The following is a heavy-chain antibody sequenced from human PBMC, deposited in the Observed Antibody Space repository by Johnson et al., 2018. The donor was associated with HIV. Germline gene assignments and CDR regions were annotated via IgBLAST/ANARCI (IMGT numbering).Heavy chain of an antibody. V-gene: IGHV3-48*01. CDR1: GFTFSSYA. CDR2: ISSSGSTK. J-gene: IGHJ3*02. CDR3: ARERGSGITMVRGVIQPAFDI. D-gene: IGHD3-10*01. Sequence: VQLVESGGGVVQPGRSLRLSCAASGFTFSSYAMHWVRQAPGKGLEWVSYISSSGSTKYYADSVKGRFTISRDNSKNTLYLQMNSLRAEDTAVYYCARERGSGITMVRGVIQPAFDIWGQGTMVTVSS.